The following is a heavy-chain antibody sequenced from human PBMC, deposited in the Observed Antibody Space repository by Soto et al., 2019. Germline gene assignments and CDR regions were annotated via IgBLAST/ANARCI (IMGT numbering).Heavy chain of an antibody. D-gene: IGHD5-12*01. CDR1: GFTFPTYS. V-gene: IGHV3-21*01. Sequence: PGGSLRLSCATSGFTFPTYSINWVRQAPGKGLEWVSTISSSGSYIYYADSVKGRFTISRDNAKNSLYLQMNSLRGEDTAVYYCARVLVATMDFWGQGALVTVSS. CDR2: ISSSGSYI. CDR3: ARVLVATMDF. J-gene: IGHJ4*02.